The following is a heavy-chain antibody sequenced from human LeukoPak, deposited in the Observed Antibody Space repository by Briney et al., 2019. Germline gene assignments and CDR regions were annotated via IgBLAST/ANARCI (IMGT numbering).Heavy chain of an antibody. CDR3: ARCDMQLWPLDY. CDR1: GFTFSRYW. CDR2: INTDGSST. Sequence: PGGSLRLSCAASGFTFSRYWMHWVRHAPGKGLVWVSRINTDGSSTSYADSVKGRFTISRDNAKNTLYLQMNSLRAEDAAVYYCARCDMQLWPLDYWGQGTLVTVSS. J-gene: IGHJ4*02. V-gene: IGHV3-74*01. D-gene: IGHD5-18*01.